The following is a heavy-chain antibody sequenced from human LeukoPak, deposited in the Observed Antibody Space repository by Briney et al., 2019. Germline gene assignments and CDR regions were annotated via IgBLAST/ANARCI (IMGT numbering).Heavy chain of an antibody. Sequence: GGSLRLSCAASGFTFSSYEMNWVRQAPGKGLEWVSYISSSGSTTYYADSVKGRFTISRDNSKNTLYLQMNSLRAEDTAVYYCAKGCGGSSWYWGNWLDPWGQGTLVTVSS. D-gene: IGHD6-13*01. CDR1: GFTFSSYE. CDR3: AKGCGGSSWYWGNWLDP. J-gene: IGHJ5*02. V-gene: IGHV3-48*03. CDR2: ISSSGSTT.